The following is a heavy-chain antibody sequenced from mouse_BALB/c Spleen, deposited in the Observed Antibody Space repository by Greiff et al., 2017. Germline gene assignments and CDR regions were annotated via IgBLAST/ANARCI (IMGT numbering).Heavy chain of an antibody. J-gene: IGHJ4*01. CDR3: AREGGYNGSA. CDR1: GFTFSSYT. Sequence: EVQLVESGGGLVQPGGSLKLSCAASGFTFSSYTMSWVRQTPEKRLEWVAYIRNGGGSTYYPDTVKGRFTISRDNAKNTLYMQMSSLKSEDTAMYYCAREGGYNGSAWGQGTSVTVSS. V-gene: IGHV5-12-2*01. D-gene: IGHD1-1*01. CDR2: IRNGGGST.